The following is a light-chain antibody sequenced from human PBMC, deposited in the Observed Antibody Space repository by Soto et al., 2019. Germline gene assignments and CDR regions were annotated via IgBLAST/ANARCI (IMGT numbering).Light chain of an antibody. Sequence: EIVWTQSPCKLSVSHRDRATLSCRASQSFSHNYLAWYQQNPGQAPRLLIYGASNRATGIPDRFSGSGSGTDFTLTISRLGPEDFAVYYCQQYGSSGTVGQGSKVAIK. CDR2: GAS. J-gene: IGKJ1*01. CDR1: QSFSHNY. CDR3: QQYGSSGT. V-gene: IGKV3-20*01.